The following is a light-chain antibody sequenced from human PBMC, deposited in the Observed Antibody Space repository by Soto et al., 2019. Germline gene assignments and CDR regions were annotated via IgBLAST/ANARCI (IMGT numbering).Light chain of an antibody. CDR1: QNINTW. J-gene: IGKJ1*01. Sequence: DIQMTQSPSTMSASVGDRVNITCRASQNINTWLAWYQEKPGKAPNLLIDEASSLETGVPSRFSSSGSASEFTLTSSLQRPDDFTTYEGQRYNALRTFGQGTKVDI. CDR2: EAS. CDR3: QRYNALRT. V-gene: IGKV1-5*03.